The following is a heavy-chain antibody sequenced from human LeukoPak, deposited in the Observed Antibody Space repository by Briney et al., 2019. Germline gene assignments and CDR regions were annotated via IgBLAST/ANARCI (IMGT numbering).Heavy chain of an antibody. CDR2: ISGGGIGI. CDR1: GFTFGAYT. J-gene: IGHJ4*02. Sequence: GGSLRLSCAASGFTFGAYTMNWVRQAPGKGLEWVSAISGGGIGIYYADSLKGRFTISRDDSKNTLYLQMNNLRAEDTAVYYCTRRRGNQQPIDYWGQGTLVTVSS. V-gene: IGHV3-23*01. CDR3: TRRRGNQQPIDY. D-gene: IGHD2-2*01.